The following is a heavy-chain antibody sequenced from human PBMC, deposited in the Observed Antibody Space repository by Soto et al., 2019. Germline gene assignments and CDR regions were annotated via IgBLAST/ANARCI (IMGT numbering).Heavy chain of an antibody. CDR2: ISASAGIT. D-gene: IGHD4-17*01. Sequence: EVQLLESGGGLVQRGGSLRLSCAAFGFTFSDYAMTWVRQAPGKGLEWVSVISASAGITDYADSVKGRVTIARDNSNNTLYLQMNSLRAEDTAVYYCAKVGRMPTVVRHFDFWGRGALVIVSS. V-gene: IGHV3-23*01. CDR1: GFTFSDYA. J-gene: IGHJ4*02. CDR3: AKVGRMPTVVRHFDF.